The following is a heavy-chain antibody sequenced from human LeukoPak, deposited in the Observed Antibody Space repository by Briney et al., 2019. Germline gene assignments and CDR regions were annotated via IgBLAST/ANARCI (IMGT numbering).Heavy chain of an antibody. J-gene: IGHJ6*02. V-gene: IGHV3-48*03. CDR3: AREDYNPPRAMDV. D-gene: IGHD3-10*01. Sequence: GGSLRLSCAASGFTFSSFQMNWVRQAPGQGLEWVSYISDTGTTIYYADSARGRFTISRDNPKNSLYLQMNSLRDEDTAVYYCAREDYNPPRAMDVWGQGTTVTVSS. CDR1: GFTFSSFQ. CDR2: ISDTGTTI.